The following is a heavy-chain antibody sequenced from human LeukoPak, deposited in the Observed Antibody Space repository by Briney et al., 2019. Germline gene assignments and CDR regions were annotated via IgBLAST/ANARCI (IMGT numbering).Heavy chain of an antibody. Sequence: GGSLRLSCAASGSTFSSYWMSWVRPAPGKGLEWVANIKQDGSEKYYVDSVKGRFTISRDNAKNTLYLQMNSLRAEDTAVYYCAKPARTDYADYWGQGTLVTVSS. CDR3: AKPARTDYADY. CDR2: IKQDGSEK. CDR1: GSTFSSYW. V-gene: IGHV3-7*03. J-gene: IGHJ4*02. D-gene: IGHD1-14*01.